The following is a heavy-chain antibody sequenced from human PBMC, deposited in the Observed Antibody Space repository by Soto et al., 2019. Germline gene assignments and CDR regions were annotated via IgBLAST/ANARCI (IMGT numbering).Heavy chain of an antibody. CDR2: ISGSGATT. V-gene: IGHV3-23*01. J-gene: IGHJ6*03. CDR1: GFTVSSYA. Sequence: EVQLLESGGGLVQPGGSLRLSCAASGFTVSSYAMSWVRQAPGKGLEWVSGISGSGATTYFADSVKGRFTIYRDNSKNTLNLQVNGLRAEDTAIYYCATIYASGSYPYYYYMDVWGKGTTVTVSS. D-gene: IGHD3-10*01. CDR3: ATIYASGSYPYYYYMDV.